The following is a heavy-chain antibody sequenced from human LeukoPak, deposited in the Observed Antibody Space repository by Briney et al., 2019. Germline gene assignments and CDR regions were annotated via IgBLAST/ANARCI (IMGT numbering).Heavy chain of an antibody. CDR2: INHSGST. CDR1: GGSFSGYY. CDR3: ARSGWSTWGNDAFDI. Sequence: SETLSLTRAVYGGSFSGYYWSWIRQPPGKGLEWIGEINHSGSTNYNPSLKSRVTISVDTSKNQFSLKLSSVTAADTAVYYCARSGWSTWGNDAFDIWGQGTMVTVSS. J-gene: IGHJ3*02. V-gene: IGHV4-34*01. D-gene: IGHD5/OR15-5a*01.